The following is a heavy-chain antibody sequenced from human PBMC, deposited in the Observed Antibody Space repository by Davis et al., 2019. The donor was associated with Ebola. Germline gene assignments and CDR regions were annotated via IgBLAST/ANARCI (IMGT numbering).Heavy chain of an antibody. CDR2: IKQDGSEK. CDR3: ARDLTQGSSGSYPYYFDY. V-gene: IGHV3-7*01. Sequence: PGGSLRLSCAASGFTFSSYWMSWVRQAPGKGLEWVANIKQDGSEKYYVDSVKGRFTISRDNAKNSLYLQMNSLRAEDTAVYYCARDLTQGSSGSYPYYFDYWGQGTLVTVSS. J-gene: IGHJ4*02. CDR1: GFTFSSYW. D-gene: IGHD3-10*01.